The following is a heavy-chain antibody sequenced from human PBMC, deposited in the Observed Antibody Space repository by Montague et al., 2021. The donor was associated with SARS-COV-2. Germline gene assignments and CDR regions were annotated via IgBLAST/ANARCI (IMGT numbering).Heavy chain of an antibody. CDR1: GFTFSEYW. Sequence: SLRLSCAVSGFTFSEYWMHWVRQAPGKGLEWVSRTNSDGRSTTYADSVKGRFTISRDNAKNMLYLQINSLRGEDTADYYCVREVGLVVARTLGQLDPWGQGTLVTVSS. CDR3: VREVGLVVARTLGQLDP. J-gene: IGHJ5*02. V-gene: IGHV3-74*01. CDR2: TNSDGRST. D-gene: IGHD6-19*01.